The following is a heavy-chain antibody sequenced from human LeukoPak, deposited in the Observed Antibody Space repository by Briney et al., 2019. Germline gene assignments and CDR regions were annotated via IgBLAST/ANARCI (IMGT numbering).Heavy chain of an antibody. CDR3: AMTSADYPDYFAS. V-gene: IGHV4-34*01. Sequence: SETLSLTCHVYNGSFSGYYWSWIRQPPGKGLEWIGEINHYGNTNYNSSLKSRITISIDTSKRQFSLNLNSVTAADTAVYSCAMTSADYPDYFASWGQGALVTVSS. CDR2: INHYGNT. CDR1: NGSFSGYY. J-gene: IGHJ4*02. D-gene: IGHD4/OR15-4a*01.